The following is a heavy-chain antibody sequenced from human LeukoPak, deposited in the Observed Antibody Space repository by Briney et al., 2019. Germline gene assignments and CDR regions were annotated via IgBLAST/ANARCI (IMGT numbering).Heavy chain of an antibody. CDR3: AKDRNFEGGTTAGYFHL. J-gene: IGHJ1*01. CDR1: GFIFSSYG. CDR2: ISYDGTDK. Sequence: GGSLRLSCAASGFIFSSYGMHWVRQAPGKGLEWAAVISYDGTDKDYADSVKGRFTISRDNSNNTLYLQMNSLRAEDTAVYYCAKDRNFEGGTTAGYFHLWGQGTLVTVSS. V-gene: IGHV3-33*05. D-gene: IGHD1-7*01.